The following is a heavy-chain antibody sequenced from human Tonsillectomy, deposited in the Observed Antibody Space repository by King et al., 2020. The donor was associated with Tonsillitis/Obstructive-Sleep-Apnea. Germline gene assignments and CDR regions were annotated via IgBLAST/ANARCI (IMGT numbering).Heavy chain of an antibody. CDR3: SRDTPTTWIQLWLGYFDY. Sequence: VQLVESGGGLVKPGGSLRLSCAASGFTFSGYSMNWVRQAPGKGLEWVSSISISSSYIYYADSVKGRFTISRDNAKNSLYLQMNSLRAEATAVYYCSRDTPTTWIQLWLGYFDYWGQGTLVTVSS. D-gene: IGHD5-18*01. CDR2: ISISSSYI. J-gene: IGHJ4*02. V-gene: IGHV3-21*04. CDR1: GFTFSGYS.